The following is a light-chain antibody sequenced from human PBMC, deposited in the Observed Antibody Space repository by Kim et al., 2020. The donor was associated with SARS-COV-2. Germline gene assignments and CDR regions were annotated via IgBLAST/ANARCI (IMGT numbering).Light chain of an antibody. J-gene: IGKJ3*01. CDR2: DAS. CDR1: QSVSSY. V-gene: IGKV3-11*01. Sequence: SPGERATLSCRASQSVSSYLAWYQQKPGQAPRLLIYDASNRATGIPARFSGSGSGTDFTLTSSSLEPEDFAVYYCQQRSNWPPFTFGPGTKVDIK. CDR3: QQRSNWPPFT.